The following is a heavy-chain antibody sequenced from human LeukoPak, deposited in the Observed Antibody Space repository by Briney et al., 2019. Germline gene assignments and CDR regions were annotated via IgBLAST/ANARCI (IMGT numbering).Heavy chain of an antibody. Sequence: SETLSLTCTVSGGSISSSSYYWGWIRQPPGKGLEWIGSIYYSGSTYYNPSLKSRVTISVDTSKNQFSLKLSSVTAADTAVYYCARVSINDYGGNWYFDLRGRGTLVTVSS. D-gene: IGHD4-23*01. CDR1: GGSISSSSYY. CDR3: ARVSINDYGGNWYFDL. CDR2: IYYSGST. J-gene: IGHJ2*01. V-gene: IGHV4-39*07.